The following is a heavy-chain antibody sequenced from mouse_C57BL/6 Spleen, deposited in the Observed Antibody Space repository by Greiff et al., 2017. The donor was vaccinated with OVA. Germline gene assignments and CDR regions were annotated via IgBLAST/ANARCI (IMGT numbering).Heavy chain of an antibody. J-gene: IGHJ2*01. D-gene: IGHD1-1*01. CDR2: IYPGSGST. CDR3: ARVITTVVADY. Sequence: QVQLQQPGAELVKPGASVKMSSKASGYTFTSYWITWVKQRPGQGLEWIGDIYPGSGSTNYNEKFKSKATLTVDTSSSTAYMQLSSLTSEDSAVYYCARVITTVVADYWGQGTTLTVSS. CDR1: GYTFTSYW. V-gene: IGHV1-55*01.